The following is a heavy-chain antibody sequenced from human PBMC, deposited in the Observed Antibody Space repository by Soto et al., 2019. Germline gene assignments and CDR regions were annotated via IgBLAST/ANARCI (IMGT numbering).Heavy chain of an antibody. J-gene: IGHJ3*02. D-gene: IGHD2-2*01. CDR3: AKFYCISTMCQAPAAKSTGGFEI. CDR1: GFTFSSYA. Sequence: EPQLLESGGGLGHPGGSLRLSCAASGFTFSSYAMSWVSQAPGKGLEWVAAISGSGVSTYYADSVRGRSTISRDNSKKTVDLQMNSLIAEDTAVYYCAKFYCISTMCQAPAAKSTGGFEIWGQGTLVTVSS. CDR2: ISGSGVST. V-gene: IGHV3-23*01.